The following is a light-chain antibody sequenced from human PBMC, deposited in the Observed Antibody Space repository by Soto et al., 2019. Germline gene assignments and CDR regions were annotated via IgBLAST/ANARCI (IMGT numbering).Light chain of an antibody. Sequence: RVMQQSPATMSVTPVEMAPLYGRSSQSISSKLAWYQQKPGQAPRLLIYGASNRATGIPVTFSGSGSGTEFTLTITRLQSEDFAVSYCQEYNNWRQLNCGGGTKGDIK. CDR1: QSISSK. CDR3: QEYNNWRQLN. V-gene: IGKV3-15*01. J-gene: IGKJ4*01. CDR2: GAS.